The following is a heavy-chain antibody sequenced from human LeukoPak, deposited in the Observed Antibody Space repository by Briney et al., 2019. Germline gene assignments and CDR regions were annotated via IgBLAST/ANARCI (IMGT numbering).Heavy chain of an antibody. CDR1: DDSISDYY. CDR3: ARGEAFDY. CDR2: FYNSGRS. Sequence: SETLSLTCTVSDDSISDYYRGWIRQPPGKGLEWIGYFYNSGRSTYNPSLKSRVTMSVDTSKNQFSLKLSSVTAADTAVYYCARGEAFDYWGQGTLVTVSS. J-gene: IGHJ4*02. V-gene: IGHV4-59*12.